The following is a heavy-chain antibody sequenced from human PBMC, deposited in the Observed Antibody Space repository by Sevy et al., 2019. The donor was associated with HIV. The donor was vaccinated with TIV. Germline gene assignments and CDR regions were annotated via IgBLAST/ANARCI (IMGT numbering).Heavy chain of an antibody. D-gene: IGHD3-10*01. V-gene: IGHV1-69*13. CDR1: GGTFSSYA. CDR2: IIPIFGTA. J-gene: IGHJ6*02. CDR3: AATLYGSGTYDYYYGMDV. Sequence: ASVKVSCKASGGTFSSYAISWVRQAPGQGLEWMGGIIPIFGTANCSQKFQGRVTITADESTSTAYMELSSLRSEDTAVYYCAATLYGSGTYDYYYGMDVWGQGTTVTVSS.